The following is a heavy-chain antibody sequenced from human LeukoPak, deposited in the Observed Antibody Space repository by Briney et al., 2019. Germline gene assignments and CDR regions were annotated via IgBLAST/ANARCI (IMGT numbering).Heavy chain of an antibody. Sequence: GGSLRLSCAASGFIFSYSSMSWVRQAPGKGLEWVSYISSSSSTIYYADSVKGRFTISRDNAKNSLYLQMNSLRAEDTAVYYCASDGSPYYYGSGSYSVTFDYWGQGTLVTVSS. V-gene: IGHV3-48*01. J-gene: IGHJ4*02. D-gene: IGHD3-10*01. CDR2: ISSSSSTI. CDR3: ASDGSPYYYGSGSYSVTFDY. CDR1: GFIFSYSS.